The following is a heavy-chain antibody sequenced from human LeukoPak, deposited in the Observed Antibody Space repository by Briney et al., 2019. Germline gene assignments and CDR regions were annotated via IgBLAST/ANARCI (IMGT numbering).Heavy chain of an antibody. V-gene: IGHV3-66*02. CDR3: ARGSYSSSWKTFDY. CDR1: GFTFNEHY. Sequence: GGSLRLSCATSGFTFNEHYLGWVRQAPGKGLEWVSVISDRGDSTYYADSVKGRFTISRDSSKNTLYLQMNSLRADDTAMYYCARGSYSSSWKTFDYWGQGTLVTVSS. CDR2: ISDRGDST. J-gene: IGHJ4*02. D-gene: IGHD6-13*01.